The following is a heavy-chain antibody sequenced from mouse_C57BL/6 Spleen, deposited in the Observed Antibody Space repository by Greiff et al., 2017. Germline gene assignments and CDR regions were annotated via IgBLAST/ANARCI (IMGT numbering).Heavy chain of an antibody. V-gene: IGHV1-52*01. CDR2: IDPSDSDT. J-gene: IGHJ4*01. CDR1: GYTFTSYW. D-gene: IGHD2-3*01. Sequence: QVQLQQPGAELVRPGSSVKLSCKASGYTFTSYWMHWVKQRPIQGLEWIGNIDPSDSDTHYNQKFKDKATLTVDKSSSTAYMQLSSLTSEDSAVYYCARAIGDGYAYYAMDYWGQGTSVTVSS. CDR3: ARAIGDGYAYYAMDY.